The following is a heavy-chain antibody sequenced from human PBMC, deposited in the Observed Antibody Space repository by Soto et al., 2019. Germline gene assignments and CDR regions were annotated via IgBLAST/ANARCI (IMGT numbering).Heavy chain of an antibody. V-gene: IGHV4-59*01. J-gene: IGHJ4*02. D-gene: IGHD1-26*01. CDR3: ARTIHSGSFRQLDY. CDR2: VYYTGST. Sequence: PSETLSLTCTVSGGSTRNYYWSWIRQPPGKGLEWIGYVYYTGSTNYIPSLESRVTISVDPSNRQFSLTLNSVTAADTAIYYCARTIHSGSFRQLDYWGQGIQVTVSS. CDR1: GGSTRNYY.